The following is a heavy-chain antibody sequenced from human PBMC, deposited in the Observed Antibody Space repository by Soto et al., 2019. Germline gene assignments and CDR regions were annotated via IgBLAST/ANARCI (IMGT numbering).Heavy chain of an antibody. V-gene: IGHV3-23*01. J-gene: IGHJ6*03. CDR3: AKAIRGTPYLYYCIAV. D-gene: IGHD2-2*01. Sequence: EVQLLESGGGLVQPGGSLRLSCAASGFTFSSYAMSWVRQAPGKGLEWVSAIKGSGGSTYYADSVKGRFTISRDNPKNTLYLQMHGLRAEDTAVYYCAKAIRGTPYLYYCIAVWGTGTPVTVSS. CDR1: GFTFSSYA. CDR2: IKGSGGST.